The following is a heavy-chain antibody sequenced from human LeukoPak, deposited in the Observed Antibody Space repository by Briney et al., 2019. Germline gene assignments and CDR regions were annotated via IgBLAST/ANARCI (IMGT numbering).Heavy chain of an antibody. J-gene: IGHJ3*02. CDR2: FYSGGSR. Sequence: GGSLRLSCAASGFTVSSSYMSWVRQAPGKGLEWVSVFYSGGSRYYADSVKGRLTISRDNSKNTLYFQMNSLRAEDTAVYYCARGTFYGGNSPFAFDIWGQGTMVTVSS. CDR1: GFTVSSSY. CDR3: ARGTFYGGNSPFAFDI. D-gene: IGHD4-23*01. V-gene: IGHV3-53*01.